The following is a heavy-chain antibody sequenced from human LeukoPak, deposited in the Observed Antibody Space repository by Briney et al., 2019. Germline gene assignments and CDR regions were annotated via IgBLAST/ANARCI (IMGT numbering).Heavy chain of an antibody. J-gene: IGHJ4*02. Sequence: GGSLRLSCAASGFTFSSYSMNWVRQAPGKGLEWVSSISSSSSYIYYADSVKGRFTISRDNSKNTLYLQMNSLRAEDTAVYYCARNSFSVIIAAAGKTFDYWGQGTLVTVSS. CDR3: ARNSFSVIIAAAGKTFDY. V-gene: IGHV3-21*01. CDR2: ISSSSSYI. D-gene: IGHD6-13*01. CDR1: GFTFSSYS.